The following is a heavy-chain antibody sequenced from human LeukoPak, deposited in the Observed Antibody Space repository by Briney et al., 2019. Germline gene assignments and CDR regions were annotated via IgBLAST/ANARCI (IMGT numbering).Heavy chain of an antibody. V-gene: IGHV4-34*01. D-gene: IGHD3-22*01. Sequence: SESLSLTCAVFGGSFSGYYWSWIRPPPGKGLEWIGEINHSGSTNYNPSLKSRLTISVDTSKNQFSLKMSSVTAADTAVYYCARESYYDSSGSNWFDRWSQGTLVTV. CDR1: GGSFSGYY. CDR3: ARESYYDSSGSNWFDR. CDR2: INHSGST. J-gene: IGHJ5*02.